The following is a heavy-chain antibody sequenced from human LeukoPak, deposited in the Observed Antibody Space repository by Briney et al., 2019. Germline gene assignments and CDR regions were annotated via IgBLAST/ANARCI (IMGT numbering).Heavy chain of an antibody. CDR2: IRSKAHGGTT. J-gene: IGHJ4*02. CDR1: GFTFGDYA. CDR3: TRAGRYCSGGSCYSFY. V-gene: IGHV3-49*03. Sequence: GGSLRLSCTASGFTFGDYAMSWFRQAPGEGLEWVGFIRSKAHGGTTEYAASVKGRFTISRDDSKSIAYLQMDSLRTEDTAVYYCTRAGRYCSGGSCYSFYWGQGTLVTVSS. D-gene: IGHD2-15*01.